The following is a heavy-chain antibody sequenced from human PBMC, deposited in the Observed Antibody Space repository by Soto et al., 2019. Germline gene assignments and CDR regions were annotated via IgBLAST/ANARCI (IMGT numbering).Heavy chain of an antibody. D-gene: IGHD2-15*01. CDR1: GYNFTSYG. Sequence: QVQLVQSGAEVKSPGASVKVSCKAYGYNFTSYGVSWGRQAPGQGIELMGWISAHNGHTIYAQKLQGRVTMTTDTTTSTAYMEVRILRSDDTAVYSGARAMTPTDYCGQGTLGNVSS. CDR3: ARAMTPTDY. CDR2: ISAHNGHT. J-gene: IGHJ4*02. V-gene: IGHV1-18*01.